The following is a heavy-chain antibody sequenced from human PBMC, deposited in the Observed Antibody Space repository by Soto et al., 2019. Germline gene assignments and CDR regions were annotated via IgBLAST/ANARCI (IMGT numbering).Heavy chain of an antibody. V-gene: IGHV4-59*12. J-gene: IGHJ5*02. Sequence: SETLSLTCTVSGGSISSYYWSWIRQPPGKGLEWIGYIYYSGSTNYNPSLKSRVTISVDTSKNQFSLKLSSVTAADTAVYYCARRRVRWSIWFDPWGQGTLVTVSS. CDR3: ARRRVRWSIWFDP. CDR1: GGSISSYY. CDR2: IYYSGST. D-gene: IGHD4-17*01.